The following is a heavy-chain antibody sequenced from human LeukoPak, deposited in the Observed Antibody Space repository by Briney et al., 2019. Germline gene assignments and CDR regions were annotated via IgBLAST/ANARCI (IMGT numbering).Heavy chain of an antibody. D-gene: IGHD3-3*01. Sequence: EWVANIKQDGSEKYYVDSVKGRFTISRDNAKNSLYLQMNSLRAEDTAVYYCARSESAGFDYWGQGTLVTVSS. V-gene: IGHV3-7*03. J-gene: IGHJ4*02. CDR2: IKQDGSEK. CDR3: ARSESAGFDY.